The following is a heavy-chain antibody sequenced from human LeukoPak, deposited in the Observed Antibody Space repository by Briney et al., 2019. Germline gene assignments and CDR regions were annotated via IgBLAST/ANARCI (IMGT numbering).Heavy chain of an antibody. V-gene: IGHV3-7*01. D-gene: IGHD5-18*01. CDR1: GFHFSSYA. CDR2: IKLDGSEK. Sequence: GGSVRLSCAASGFHFSSYAMNWVRQAPGKGLEWVANIKLDGSEKYYVDSVKGRFTISRDNAKNSLYLQMNSLRAEDTAVYYCARVKGAYRYGSDYWGQGTLVTVSS. J-gene: IGHJ4*02. CDR3: ARVKGAYRYGSDY.